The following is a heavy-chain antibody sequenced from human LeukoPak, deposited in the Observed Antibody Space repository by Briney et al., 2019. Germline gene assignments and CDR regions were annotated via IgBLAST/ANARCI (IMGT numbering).Heavy chain of an antibody. J-gene: IGHJ3*02. CDR2: IDPSDSYT. CDR1: GYKFTSYW. V-gene: IGHV5-10-1*01. CDR3: ATTNYDILTGLHNGDAFDI. D-gene: IGHD3-9*01. Sequence: GESLKISCKGSGYKFTSYWISWVRQMPGKGLEWMGRIDPSDSYTNYSPSFQGHVTISSDKSISTAYLQWSSLKASDTAMYYCATTNYDILTGLHNGDAFDIWGQGTKVIVSS.